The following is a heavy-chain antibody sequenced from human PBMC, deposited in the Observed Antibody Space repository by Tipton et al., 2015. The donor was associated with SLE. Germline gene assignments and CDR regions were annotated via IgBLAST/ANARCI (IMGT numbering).Heavy chain of an antibody. CDR1: GGSISSSTYY. CDR2: IFSSGNT. D-gene: IGHD6-13*01. CDR3: ARQGPLAAAASNWFDP. V-gene: IGHV4-39*07. J-gene: IGHJ5*02. Sequence: TLSLTCTVSGGSISSSTYYWGWIRQAPGKGLEWIGGIFSSGNTYYNPSLKSRVTISVDTSKNQFSLKLSSVTAADTAVYYCARQGPLAAAASNWFDPWGQGSLVTVSS.